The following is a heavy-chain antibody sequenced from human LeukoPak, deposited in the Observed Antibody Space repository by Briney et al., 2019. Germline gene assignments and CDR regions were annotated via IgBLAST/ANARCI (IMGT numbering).Heavy chain of an antibody. CDR3: AKRSDYAGNWNYFDY. J-gene: IGHJ4*02. D-gene: IGHD4-23*01. V-gene: IGHV3-23*01. CDR2: ISGRDDNT. Sequence: PGGSLRLSCAASGFTFSIHGMSWVRQAPGKGLERVSAISGRDDNTYYADSVKGRFTISRDNSKNTLYLQMNSLRAEDTAVYFCAKRSDYAGNWNYFDYWGQGTLVTVSS. CDR1: GFTFSIHG.